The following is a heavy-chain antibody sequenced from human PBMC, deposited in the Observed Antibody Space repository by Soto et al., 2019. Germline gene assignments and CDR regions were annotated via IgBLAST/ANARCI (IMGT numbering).Heavy chain of an antibody. CDR1: GGTFSSYA. CDR3: VHRRDGYNSAFFDY. Sequence: QVQLVQSGAEVKKPGSSVKVSCKASGGTFSSYAFSWVRQAPGHGLEWMGGIIRIFHMATYAQKFQGRVTITADESTSTAYMELISLRSDDTAVYYCVHRRDGYNSAFFDYWGQGTLVTVSS. CDR2: IIRIFHMA. V-gene: IGHV1-69*01. D-gene: IGHD5-12*01. J-gene: IGHJ4*02.